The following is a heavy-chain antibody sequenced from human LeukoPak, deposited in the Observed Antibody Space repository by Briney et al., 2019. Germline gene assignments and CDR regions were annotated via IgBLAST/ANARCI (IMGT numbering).Heavy chain of an antibody. J-gene: IGHJ4*02. CDR2: ISYDGSNK. Sequence: GGSLRLSCAASGFTFSSYWMHWVRQAPGKGLEWVAVISYDGSNKYYADSVKGRFTISRDNSKNTLYLQMNSLRAEDTAVYYCARDRVLVFDYWGQGTLVTVSS. V-gene: IGHV3-30*03. CDR3: ARDRVLVFDY. CDR1: GFTFSSYW.